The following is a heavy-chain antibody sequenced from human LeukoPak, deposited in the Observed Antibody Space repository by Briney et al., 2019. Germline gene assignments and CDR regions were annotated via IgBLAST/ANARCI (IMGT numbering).Heavy chain of an antibody. Sequence: GGSLRLSCAASGFTVSSNYMSWVRQAPGKGLERGSVIYSGGSTYYTDSVKGRFTISRDNSKNTMYLQMNSLRAEDTAVYYCARDYGHSSSWYSDYWGQGTLVTVSS. D-gene: IGHD6-13*01. CDR1: GFTVSSNY. CDR2: IYSGGST. CDR3: ARDYGHSSSWYSDY. V-gene: IGHV3-53*01. J-gene: IGHJ4*02.